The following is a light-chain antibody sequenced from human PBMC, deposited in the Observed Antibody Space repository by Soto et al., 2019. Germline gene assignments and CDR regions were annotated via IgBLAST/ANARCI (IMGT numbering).Light chain of an antibody. J-gene: IGKJ1*01. V-gene: IGKV3-20*01. CDR1: QSVSSSY. Sequence: EILLTQCPGPLSLYPGERATLSCRASQSVSSSYLAWYQEKPGQAPRLLIYGASSRATGIPDRFSGSGSGTDFTLTISRLEPEDFAVYYCQQYGSSPRTFGQGTRWIS. CDR3: QQYGSSPRT. CDR2: GAS.